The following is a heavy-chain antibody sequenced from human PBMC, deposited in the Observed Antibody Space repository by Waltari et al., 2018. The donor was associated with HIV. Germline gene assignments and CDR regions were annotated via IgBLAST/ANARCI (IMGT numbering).Heavy chain of an antibody. J-gene: IGHJ4*02. CDR3: ARIYYYDSSGYPGFDY. V-gene: IGHV3-74*01. Sequence: EVQLVESGGGLVQPGGSLRLSCAASGFTFSSYWMHWVRQAPGKGLVWVSRINSDGSSTSYADSVKGRFTISRDNAKNTLYLQMNSLRAEDTAVYYCARIYYYDSSGYPGFDYWGQGTLVTVSS. D-gene: IGHD3-22*01. CDR1: GFTFSSYW. CDR2: INSDGSST.